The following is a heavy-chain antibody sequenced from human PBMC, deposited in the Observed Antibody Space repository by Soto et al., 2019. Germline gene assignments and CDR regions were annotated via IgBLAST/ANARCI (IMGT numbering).Heavy chain of an antibody. CDR1: GFTVSSNY. V-gene: IGHV3-66*01. CDR2: IYSGGST. Sequence: EVQLVESGGGLVQPGGSLRLSCAASGFTVSSNYMSWVRQAPGKGLEWVSVIYSGGSTYYADSVKGRFTISRDNSKNTLYLQVKSVRAEDTAVYYCASVGWSWFGEPHNWFDPGGQGTLVTVSS. CDR3: ASVGWSWFGEPHNWFDP. J-gene: IGHJ5*02. D-gene: IGHD3-10*01.